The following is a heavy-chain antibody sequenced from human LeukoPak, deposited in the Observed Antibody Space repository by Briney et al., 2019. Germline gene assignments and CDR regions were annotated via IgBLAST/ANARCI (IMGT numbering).Heavy chain of an antibody. D-gene: IGHD2-8*02. Sequence: SETLSLICTVSGGSISSGGYYWSWIRQHPGKGLEWIGYIYYSGSTYYNPSLKSRVTISVDTSKNQFSLKLSSVTAADTAVYYCASGGVDAFDIWGQGTMVTVSS. CDR2: IYYSGST. CDR3: ASGGVDAFDI. V-gene: IGHV4-31*03. CDR1: GGSISSGGYY. J-gene: IGHJ3*02.